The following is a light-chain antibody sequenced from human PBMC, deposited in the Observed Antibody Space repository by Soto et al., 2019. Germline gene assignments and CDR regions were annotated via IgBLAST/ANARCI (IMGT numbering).Light chain of an antibody. CDR1: QSISSSY. CDR2: GAS. V-gene: IGKV3-20*01. Sequence: EIVLTQSPGTLSLSPGERATLSCRASQSISSSYLAWYQQKPGQAPRLLIYGASSRATGIPDRFSGSGSGKDFPLTISRLEAEDFAVYYCQQYGSSRTFGQGTKVEIK. J-gene: IGKJ1*01. CDR3: QQYGSSRT.